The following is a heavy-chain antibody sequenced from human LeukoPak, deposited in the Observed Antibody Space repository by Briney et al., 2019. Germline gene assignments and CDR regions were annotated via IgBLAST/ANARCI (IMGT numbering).Heavy chain of an antibody. V-gene: IGHV3-48*03. D-gene: IGHD4-17*01. Sequence: GGSLRLSCAASGFTISNYDMNWVRQAPGKGLEWVSYIGRSGSSIYYADSVKGRFTISRDNARNSLYLQMNSLRAEDTAVYYCATKVTGTSHFSSWGQGTLVSVSS. CDR3: ATKVTGTSHFSS. CDR2: IGRSGSSI. J-gene: IGHJ5*02. CDR1: GFTISNYD.